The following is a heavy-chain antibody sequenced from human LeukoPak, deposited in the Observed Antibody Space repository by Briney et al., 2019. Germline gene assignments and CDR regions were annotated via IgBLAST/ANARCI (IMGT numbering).Heavy chain of an antibody. D-gene: IGHD4/OR15-4a*01. Sequence: SVKVSCTASGGTFSSYAISWVRQAPGQGLEWMGRIIPILGIANYAQKFQGRVTITADKSTSTAYMELSSLRSEDTAVYYCASAKYYYYGMDVWGQGTTVTVSS. J-gene: IGHJ6*02. CDR2: IIPILGIA. V-gene: IGHV1-69*04. CDR1: GGTFSSYA. CDR3: ASAKYYYYGMDV.